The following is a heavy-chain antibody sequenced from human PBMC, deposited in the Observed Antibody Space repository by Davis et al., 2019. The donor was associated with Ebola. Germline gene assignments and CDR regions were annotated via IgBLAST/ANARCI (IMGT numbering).Heavy chain of an antibody. CDR1: GASITSHY. CDR3: VRGQDWGPDY. CDR2: THYSGDT. J-gene: IGHJ4*02. Sequence: PSETLSLSCTVSGASITSHYWPWIRQSPEKGLEWIGYTHYSGDTNSNPSLKSRVTMSVDTSKNQFSLQLRSVTAADTAIYSCVRGQDWGPDYWGQGTVVTVSS. D-gene: IGHD3-16*01. V-gene: IGHV4-59*11.